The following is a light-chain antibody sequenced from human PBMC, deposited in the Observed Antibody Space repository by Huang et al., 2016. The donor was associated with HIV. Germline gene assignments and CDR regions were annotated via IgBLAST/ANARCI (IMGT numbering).Light chain of an antibody. Sequence: DIVMIKSPLSLSVTPGEAASISCRSSQSLLHGNGNNYLEWYLQKPGQSPQLLIYSGSDRAPGVPARFAASGSGTDFSLTISSVEAEDIGIYYCMQSLQTPGTFGQGTRLDIK. CDR1: QSLLHGNGNNY. V-gene: IGKV2-28*01. CDR3: MQSLQTPGT. CDR2: SGS. J-gene: IGKJ5*01.